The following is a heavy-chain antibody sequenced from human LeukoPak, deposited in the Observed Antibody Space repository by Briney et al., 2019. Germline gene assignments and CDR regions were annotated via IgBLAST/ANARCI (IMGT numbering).Heavy chain of an antibody. J-gene: IGHJ4*02. V-gene: IGHV3-23*01. CDR2: ISGRTGST. Sequence: GGSLRLSCAASGFTFSTNAMSWVRQAPGKGLEWVSAISGRTGSTYYSDSVKGRFTISRDNSKSTLYLQLDSLRAEDTAVYYCAKCGNSGCHLIDYWGQGTLVTVSS. CDR3: AKCGNSGCHLIDY. CDR1: GFTFSTNA. D-gene: IGHD5-12*01.